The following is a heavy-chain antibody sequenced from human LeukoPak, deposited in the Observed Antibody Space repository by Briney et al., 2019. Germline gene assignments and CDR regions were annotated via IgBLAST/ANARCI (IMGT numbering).Heavy chain of an antibody. CDR3: ARDYSSSSGWFDP. D-gene: IGHD6-13*01. CDR2: INAGNGNT. Sequence: GASVTVSCKASGYTFTSYAMHWVRQAPGQGLGWMGWINAGNGNTKYSQKFQGRVTITRDTSASTAYMELSSLRSEDTAVYYCARDYSSSSGWFDPWGQGTLVTVSS. V-gene: IGHV1-3*01. J-gene: IGHJ5*02. CDR1: GYTFTSYA.